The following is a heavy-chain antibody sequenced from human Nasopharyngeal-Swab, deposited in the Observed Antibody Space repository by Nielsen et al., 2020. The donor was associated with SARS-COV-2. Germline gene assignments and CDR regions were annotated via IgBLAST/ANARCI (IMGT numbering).Heavy chain of an antibody. CDR3: ARHDYDILTSYSY. D-gene: IGHD3-9*01. CDR1: GYVFSAYW. J-gene: IGHJ4*01. CDR2: IYPGDSDA. Sequence: GESLKISCKGSGYVFSAYWTGWVRQMPGRGLEWMGVIYPGDSDARYSPSFQGQVTFSADKSIDTAYLHLRSLKASDTAIYYCARHDYDILTSYSYWGQGTPVTVSS. V-gene: IGHV5-51*01.